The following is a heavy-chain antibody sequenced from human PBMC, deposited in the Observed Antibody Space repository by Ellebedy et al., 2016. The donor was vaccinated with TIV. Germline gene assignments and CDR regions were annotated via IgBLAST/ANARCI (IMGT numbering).Heavy chain of an antibody. Sequence: PGGSLRLSCAASGFTFSSYGMHWVRQAPGKGLEWVAVIWYDGSNKYYADSVKGRFTISRDNSKNTLYLQMNSLRAEDTAVYYCARGGGMITFGGEYYFDYWGQGTLVTVSS. D-gene: IGHD3-16*01. CDR3: ARGGGMITFGGEYYFDY. CDR1: GFTFSSYG. CDR2: IWYDGSNK. V-gene: IGHV3-30*19. J-gene: IGHJ4*02.